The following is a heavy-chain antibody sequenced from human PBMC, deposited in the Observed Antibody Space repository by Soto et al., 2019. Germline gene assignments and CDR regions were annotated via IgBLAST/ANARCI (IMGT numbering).Heavy chain of an antibody. Sequence: GGALRLSRGGSGFTFSSYAMSWVRQAPGKGLEWVSAISGSGGSTYYADSVKGRFTISRDNSKNTLYLQMNSLRAEDTAVYYCAKDSNYYFDYWGQGTLVTVSS. V-gene: IGHV3-23*01. CDR2: ISGSGGST. CDR1: GFTFSSYA. J-gene: IGHJ4*02. CDR3: AKDSNYYFDY.